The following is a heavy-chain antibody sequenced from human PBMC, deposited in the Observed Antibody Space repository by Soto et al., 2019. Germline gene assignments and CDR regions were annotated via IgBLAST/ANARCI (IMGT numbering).Heavy chain of an antibody. Sequence: GXSVKVSCKASVYTFTGYYMHWVRQAPGQGLEWMGWINPNSGGTNYAQKFQGWVTMTRDTSISTAYMELSRLRSDDTAVYYCARAMVVAATSYYYYYGMDVWGQGATVTVSS. CDR3: ARAMVVAATSYYYYYGMDV. J-gene: IGHJ6*02. D-gene: IGHD2-15*01. CDR2: INPNSGGT. CDR1: VYTFTGYY. V-gene: IGHV1-2*04.